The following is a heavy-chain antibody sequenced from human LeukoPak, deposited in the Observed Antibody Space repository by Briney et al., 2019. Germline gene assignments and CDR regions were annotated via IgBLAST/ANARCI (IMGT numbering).Heavy chain of an antibody. CDR3: ACPYRSRFDY. V-gene: IGHV3-11*01. J-gene: IGHJ4*02. CDR1: GFTFSDFH. CDR2: ITNSGSDI. Sequence: SGGSLRLSCVVSGFTFSDFHMSWLRQAPGKGLEWISYITNSGSDIEYADSVKGRFTISWDNAKKSLYLEMNTPRAEDTAIYYCACPYRSRFDYWGQGTLVTVSS. D-gene: IGHD6-13*01.